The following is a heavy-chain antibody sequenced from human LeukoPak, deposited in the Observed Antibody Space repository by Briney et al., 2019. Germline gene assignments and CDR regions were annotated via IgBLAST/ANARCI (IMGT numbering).Heavy chain of an antibody. CDR3: ALAYYYDSSDTFDY. Sequence: GRSLRLSCAASGFTFSSYGMHWVRQAPGKGLEWVAVISYDGSNKYYADSVKGRFTISRDNSKNTLYLQMNSLRAEDTAVYYCALAYYYDSSDTFDYWGQGTLVTVSS. CDR1: GFTFSSYG. D-gene: IGHD3-22*01. CDR2: ISYDGSNK. J-gene: IGHJ4*02. V-gene: IGHV3-30*03.